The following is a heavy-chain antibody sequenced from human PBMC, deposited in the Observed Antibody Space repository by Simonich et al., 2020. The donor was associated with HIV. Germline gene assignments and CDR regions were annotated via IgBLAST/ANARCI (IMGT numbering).Heavy chain of an antibody. CDR2: MWGRGDRK. D-gene: IGHD3-22*01. CDR1: GFTFSSYA. Sequence: VQLVESGGGVVQPGMSLRLSCAASGFTFSSYAMGWVRQAPGKRLERVSAMWGRGDRKSHADSVNGRFTIARDNSKNTLDLQMNSLRADDTAVYYCARTYYYDSSGYYAGWFDPWGQGTLVTVSS. J-gene: IGHJ5*02. V-gene: IGHV3-23*04. CDR3: ARTYYYDSSGYYAGWFDP.